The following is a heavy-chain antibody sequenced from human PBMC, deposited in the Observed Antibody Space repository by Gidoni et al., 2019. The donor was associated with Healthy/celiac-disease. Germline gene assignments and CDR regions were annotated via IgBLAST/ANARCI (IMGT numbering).Heavy chain of an antibody. Sequence: QVQLQQWGAGLLKPSETLSLTCAVDGGSFSGYYWSWIRQPPGKGLEWIGEINHSGITNYNPSLKSRVTRSVDTSKNQFSLKLSSVTAADTAVYYCARGSVAGTRGWFDPWGQGTLVTVSS. CDR3: ARGSVAGTRGWFDP. D-gene: IGHD6-19*01. CDR2: INHSGIT. V-gene: IGHV4-34*01. J-gene: IGHJ5*02. CDR1: GGSFSGYY.